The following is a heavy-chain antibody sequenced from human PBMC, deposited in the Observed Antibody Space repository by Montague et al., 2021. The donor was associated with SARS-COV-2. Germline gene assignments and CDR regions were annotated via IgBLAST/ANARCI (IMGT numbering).Heavy chain of an antibody. V-gene: IGHV4-4*08. CDR3: AREGIPTPEAEWKILHYHGMDV. J-gene: IGHJ6*02. D-gene: IGHD1-14*01. CDR2: MYNSRSS. CDR1: GGSISAYY. Sequence: SETLSLTCTVSGGSISAYYWSWIRQPPGKGLEWIAYMYNSRSSNYNPSLKSRVSISVDTSKSQFSLKLTSVTAADTAVYYCAREGIPTPEAEWKILHYHGMDVWGQGTTVTVSS.